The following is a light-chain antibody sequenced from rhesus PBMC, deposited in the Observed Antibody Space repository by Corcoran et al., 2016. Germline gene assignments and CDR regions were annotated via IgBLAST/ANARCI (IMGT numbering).Light chain of an antibody. V-gene: IGKV1-22*01. Sequence: DIQMTQSPSSLSASVGDTVTITCRASQSISSWLAWYQQKPGKGPKLLIYKASTLQRGVPSRFSGSGSGTEFTLPISSLQDEDFATYYCQQYSSSPLTFGGGTKVEIK. CDR3: QQYSSSPLT. CDR2: KAS. CDR1: QSISSW. J-gene: IGKJ4*01.